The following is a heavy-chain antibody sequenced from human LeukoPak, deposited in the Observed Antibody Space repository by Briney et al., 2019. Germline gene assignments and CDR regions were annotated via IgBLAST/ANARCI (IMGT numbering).Heavy chain of an antibody. Sequence: SLRLSCAASGFTFSSYAMHWVRQAPGKGLEWVAVISYDGSNKYYADSVKGRFTISRGNSKNTLYLQMNSLRAEDTAVYYCAKDLEKELPDYWGQGTLVTVSS. J-gene: IGHJ4*02. V-gene: IGHV3-30*04. CDR1: GFTFSSYA. CDR2: ISYDGSNK. D-gene: IGHD1-26*01. CDR3: AKDLEKELPDY.